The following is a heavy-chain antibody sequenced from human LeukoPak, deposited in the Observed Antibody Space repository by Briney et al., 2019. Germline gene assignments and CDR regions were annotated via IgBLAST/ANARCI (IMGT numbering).Heavy chain of an antibody. V-gene: IGHV3-21*01. D-gene: IGHD5-24*01. Sequence: KPGGSLRLSCAASGFTFSSYSMNWVRQAPGKGLEWVSSISSSSSYIYYADSVKGRFTISRDNAKNSLYLQMNSLRAEDTAVYYCARASSPVEMATNDAFDIWGQGTMVTVSS. CDR3: ARASSPVEMATNDAFDI. CDR2: ISSSSSYI. J-gene: IGHJ3*02. CDR1: GFTFSSYS.